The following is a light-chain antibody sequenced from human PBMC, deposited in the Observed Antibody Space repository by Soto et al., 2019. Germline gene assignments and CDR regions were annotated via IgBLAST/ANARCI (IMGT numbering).Light chain of an antibody. CDR1: QSVSSSY. CDR3: QKYSSSPPFT. Sequence: EIVLTQSPGTLSLSPGERATLSCRASQSVSSSYLAWYQQKPGQAPRLLIYGTSARATGIPDRFSGSGSWTDFTLTISRREPKDFAVFYCQKYSSSPPFTFGPGTKVD. V-gene: IGKV3-20*01. CDR2: GTS. J-gene: IGKJ3*01.